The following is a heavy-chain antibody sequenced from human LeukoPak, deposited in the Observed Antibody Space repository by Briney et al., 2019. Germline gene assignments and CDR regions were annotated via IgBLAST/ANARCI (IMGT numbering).Heavy chain of an antibody. V-gene: IGHV3-23*01. D-gene: IGHD3-10*01. CDR2: ISGSGDTT. CDR3: AIDGGYYGSGIYSSNFMDV. CDR1: GFTFRSYG. Sequence: GGSLRLSCAASGFTFRSYGMRWVRQAPGKGLEWVSAISGSGDTTYYADSVKGRFTISRGNSKNTLYLQMNSLRVEDTAVYYCAIDGGYYGSGIYSSNFMDVWGKGTTVTISS. J-gene: IGHJ6*03.